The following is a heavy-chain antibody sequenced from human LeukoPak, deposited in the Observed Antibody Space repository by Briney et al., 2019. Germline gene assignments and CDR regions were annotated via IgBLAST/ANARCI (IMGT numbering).Heavy chain of an antibody. V-gene: IGHV3-21*01. D-gene: IGHD6-13*01. J-gene: IGHJ3*02. CDR1: GFTFSSYS. CDR2: ISSSSSYI. Sequence: PGGSLRLSCAASGFTFSSYSMNWVRQAPGKGLEWVSSISSSSSYIYYADSVKGRFTISRDNAKNSLYLQMNSLRAEDMAVYYCARVGDSRSWYGAFDIWGQGTMVTVSS. CDR3: ARVGDSRSWYGAFDI.